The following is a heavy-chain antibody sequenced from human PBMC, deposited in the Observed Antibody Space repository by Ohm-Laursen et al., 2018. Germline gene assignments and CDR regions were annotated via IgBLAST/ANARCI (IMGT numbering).Heavy chain of an antibody. CDR1: GFTFDDYA. D-gene: IGHD1-26*01. J-gene: IGHJ3*02. Sequence: SLRLSCAASGFTFDDYAMHWVRQAPGKGLEWVSGISWNSDNIDYGDSVKGRFTISRDNAKNSLYLQMNSLRPEDTALYYCAKDRVGATRGAFDIWGQGTMVTVSS. CDR2: ISWNSDNI. V-gene: IGHV3-9*01. CDR3: AKDRVGATRGAFDI.